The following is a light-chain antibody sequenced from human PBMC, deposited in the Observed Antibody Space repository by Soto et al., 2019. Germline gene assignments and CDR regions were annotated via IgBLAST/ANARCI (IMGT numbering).Light chain of an antibody. CDR3: CSYAGSYTWV. J-gene: IGLJ3*02. CDR1: SSDVGGYNY. Sequence: QSALTQPRSVSGSLGQSVTISCTGTSSDVGGYNYVSWYQHHPGKAPELMIYDVSKRPSGVPDRFSGSKSGNTASLTISGLQAEDEADYYCCSYAGSYTWVFGGGTKLTVL. CDR2: DVS. V-gene: IGLV2-11*01.